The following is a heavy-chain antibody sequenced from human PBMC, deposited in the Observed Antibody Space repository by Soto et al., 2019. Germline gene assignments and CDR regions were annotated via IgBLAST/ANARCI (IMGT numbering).Heavy chain of an antibody. V-gene: IGHV3-21*01. Sequence: GGSLRLSCAASGFTFSSYSMNWVRQAPGKGLEWVSSISSSSSYIYYADSVKGRFTISRDNAKNSLYLQMNSLRAEDTAVYYCARVGAGTTNPSPGPWGQGTLVTVSS. CDR2: ISSSSSYI. CDR1: GFTFSSYS. D-gene: IGHD1-7*01. J-gene: IGHJ5*02. CDR3: ARVGAGTTNPSPGP.